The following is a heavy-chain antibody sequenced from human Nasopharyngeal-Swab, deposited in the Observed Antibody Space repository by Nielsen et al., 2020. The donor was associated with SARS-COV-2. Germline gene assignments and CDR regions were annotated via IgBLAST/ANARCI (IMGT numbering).Heavy chain of an antibody. Sequence: SETPSLTCTVSGGSISSGGYYWSWIRQHPGKGLEWIGYIYYSGSTYYNPSLKSRVTISVDTSKNQFSLKLSSVTAADTAVYYCARGWIYYFDYWGQGTLVTVSS. V-gene: IGHV4-31*03. CDR2: IYYSGST. J-gene: IGHJ4*02. CDR1: GGSISSGGYY. CDR3: ARGWIYYFDY. D-gene: IGHD1-1*01.